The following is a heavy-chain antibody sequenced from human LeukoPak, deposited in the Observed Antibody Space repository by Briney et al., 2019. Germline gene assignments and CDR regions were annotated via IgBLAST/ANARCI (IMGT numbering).Heavy chain of an antibody. J-gene: IGHJ5*02. D-gene: IGHD3-3*01. Sequence: SGTLSLTCTVSGGSISSSLYYWGWIRQPPGKGLEWIGSLYYSGSTYYNPSLKSRVTISVDTSKNQFSLKLSSVTAADTAVYYCARVSLGFWSGPNWFDPWGQGTLVTVSS. CDR1: GGSISSSLYY. CDR3: ARVSLGFWSGPNWFDP. V-gene: IGHV4-39*01. CDR2: LYYSGST.